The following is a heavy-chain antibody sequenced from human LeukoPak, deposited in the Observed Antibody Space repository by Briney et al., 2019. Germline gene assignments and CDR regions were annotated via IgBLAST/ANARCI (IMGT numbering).Heavy chain of an antibody. CDR1: GFMFSNYW. J-gene: IGHJ4*02. CDR2: IKDDGSAK. CDR3: VSTNTFDY. V-gene: IGHV3-7*05. Sequence: PGGSLRLSCAVSGFMFSNYWMSWVRQAPGKGLEWVANIKDDGSAKNYLDSVKGRFTISRDNARNSLYLQLNSLRAEDTAVYYCVSTNTFDYWDQGTLVSVSS.